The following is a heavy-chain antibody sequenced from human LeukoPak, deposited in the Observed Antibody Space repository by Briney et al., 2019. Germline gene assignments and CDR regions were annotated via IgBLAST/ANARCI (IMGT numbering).Heavy chain of an antibody. V-gene: IGHV3-23*01. CDR2: ISGSGGST. CDR3: AKSGYRGYETFDY. CDR1: GFTFSSYA. D-gene: IGHD5-12*01. J-gene: IGHJ4*02. Sequence: GGSLRLSCAASGFTFSSYAMSWVRQAPGKGLEWVSAISGSGGSTYYADSVKGRFTISRDNTKNTLYLQMNSLRAEDTAVYYCAKSGYRGYETFDYWGQGTLVTVSS.